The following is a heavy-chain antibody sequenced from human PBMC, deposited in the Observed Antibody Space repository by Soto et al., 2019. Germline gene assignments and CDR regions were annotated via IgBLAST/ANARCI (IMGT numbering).Heavy chain of an antibody. CDR3: AREIVVVPAAIVATQYYYYYGMDV. CDR2: IYYSGST. D-gene: IGHD2-2*02. V-gene: IGHV4-30-4*01. J-gene: IGHJ6*02. CDR1: GGSISSGDYY. Sequence: TVSGGSISSGDYYWSWIHQPPGKGLEWIGYIYYSGSTYYNPSLKSRVTISVDTSKNQFSLKLSSVTAADTAVYYCAREIVVVPAAIVATQYYYYYGMDVWGQGTTVTVSS.